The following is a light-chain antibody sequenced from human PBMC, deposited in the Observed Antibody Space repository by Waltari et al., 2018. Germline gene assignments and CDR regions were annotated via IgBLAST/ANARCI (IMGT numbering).Light chain of an antibody. V-gene: IGLV2-23*01. J-gene: IGLJ3*02. CDR1: SSDVGSYNL. Sequence: QSALTQPASVSGFPGQSITISCTGTSSDVGSYNLLSWYQQYPGKAPKLMIYDGSKRPSGVSNRLSGSKSGNTASLTISGLQAEDEADYYCCSYADSSTLVFGGGTKLTVL. CDR2: DGS. CDR3: CSYADSSTLV.